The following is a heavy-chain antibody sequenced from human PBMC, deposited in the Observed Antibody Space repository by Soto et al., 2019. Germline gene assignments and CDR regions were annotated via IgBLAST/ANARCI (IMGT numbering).Heavy chain of an antibody. D-gene: IGHD2-15*01. CDR1: GFAFSNAW. Sequence: GGSLRLSCAASGFAFSNAWINWVRQAPGKGLEWVGRIKSKAHGGTTDFADSVKGRFTISRDNSKNTLYLQMNSLRAEDTAVYYCANGRAYCTSSSCILAGVYYYGMDVWGQGTTVTVSS. J-gene: IGHJ6*02. V-gene: IGHV3-15*07. CDR3: ANGRAYCTSSSCILAGVYYYGMDV. CDR2: IKSKAHGGTT.